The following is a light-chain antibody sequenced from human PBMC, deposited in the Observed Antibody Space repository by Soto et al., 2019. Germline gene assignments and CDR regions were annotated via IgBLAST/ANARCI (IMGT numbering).Light chain of an antibody. J-gene: IGKJ1*01. Sequence: EIVVTQSPATLSLSPGERATLSWRASQSVSSHLAWYQQKPGQAPRLLIYDASNRATGIPARFSGSGSGTDFTLTISSLDPEDFAVYYCQQRADWWTFGQGTKVDIK. V-gene: IGKV3-11*01. CDR1: QSVSSH. CDR3: QQRADWWT. CDR2: DAS.